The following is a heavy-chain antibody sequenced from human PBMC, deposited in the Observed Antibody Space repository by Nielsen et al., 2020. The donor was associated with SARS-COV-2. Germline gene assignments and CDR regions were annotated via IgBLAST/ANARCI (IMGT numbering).Heavy chain of an antibody. CDR1: GFTFSSYG. Sequence: GGSLRLSCAASGFTFSSYGMHWVRQAPGKGLEWVAVIWYDGSNEYYADSVKGRFTISRDNSKNTLYLQMNSLRAEDTAVYYCATGDYYDSSGYYDLDYWGQGTLVTVSS. V-gene: IGHV3-33*01. J-gene: IGHJ4*02. CDR2: IWYDGSNE. CDR3: ATGDYYDSSGYYDLDY. D-gene: IGHD3-22*01.